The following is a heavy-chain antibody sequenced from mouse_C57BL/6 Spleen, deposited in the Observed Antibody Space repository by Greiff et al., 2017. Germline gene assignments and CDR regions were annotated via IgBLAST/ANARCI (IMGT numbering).Heavy chain of an antibody. D-gene: IGHD1-1*01. CDR1: GYTFTSYW. J-gene: IGHJ3*01. Sequence: QVQLKQPGAELVMPGASVKLSCKASGYTFTSYWMHWVKQRPGQGLEWIGEIDPSDSYTNYNQKFKGTSTLTVDKSSSTAYMQLSSLTSEDSAVYYCARSDYGRAAWFAYWGQETLVTVSA. CDR2: IDPSDSYT. CDR3: ARSDYGRAAWFAY. V-gene: IGHV1-69*01.